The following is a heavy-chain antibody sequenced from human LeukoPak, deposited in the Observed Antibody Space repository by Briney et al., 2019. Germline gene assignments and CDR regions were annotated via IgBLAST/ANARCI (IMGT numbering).Heavy chain of an antibody. D-gene: IGHD1-26*01. V-gene: IGHV3-7*01. CDR3: ARDPVEWELLLDY. Sequence: GGSLRLSCAASGFTFSSYWMGWVRQAPGKRLEWVANMNIDGSEKYYADSVKGRFSISRDNARNSVYLQMASLRVEDTAVYYCARDPVEWELLLDYWGQGTLVTVSS. J-gene: IGHJ4*02. CDR2: MNIDGSEK. CDR1: GFTFSSYW.